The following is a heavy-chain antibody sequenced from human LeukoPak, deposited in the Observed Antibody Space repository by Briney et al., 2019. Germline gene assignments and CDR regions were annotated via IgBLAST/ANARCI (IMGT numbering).Heavy chain of an antibody. CDR2: IGTAGDT. D-gene: IGHD6-6*01. Sequence: PGGSLRLSCAASGFTFSSYDMHWVRQATGKGLEWVSAIGTAGDTYYPGSVKGRFTISRENAKNSLYLQMSSLRAGDTAVYYCARGISSSVWFDPWGQGTLVTVSS. J-gene: IGHJ5*02. V-gene: IGHV3-13*01. CDR1: GFTFSSYD. CDR3: ARGISSSVWFDP.